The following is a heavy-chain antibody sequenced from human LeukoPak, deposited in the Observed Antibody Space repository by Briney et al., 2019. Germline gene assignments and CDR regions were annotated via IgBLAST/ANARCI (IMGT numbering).Heavy chain of an antibody. D-gene: IGHD6-13*01. J-gene: IGHJ4*02. CDR3: ARDLGIAAAGPVDY. V-gene: IGHV4-59*12. CDR1: GGSISSYY. CDR2: IYYSGST. Sequence: SETLSLTCTVSGGSISSYYWSWIRQPPGKGLEWIGYIYYSGSTNYNPSLKSRVTISVDTSKNQFSLKLSSVTAADTAVYYCARDLGIAAAGPVDYWGQGTLVTVSS.